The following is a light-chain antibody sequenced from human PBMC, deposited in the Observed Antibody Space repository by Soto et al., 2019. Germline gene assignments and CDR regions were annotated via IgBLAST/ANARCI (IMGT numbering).Light chain of an antibody. J-gene: IGKJ5*01. CDR3: QQRSNWPRIT. CDR1: QSVNTN. Sequence: EIVMTQSPGTLSVSPGERATLSCRASQSVNTNLAWYQQKPGQAPRLLIYGASSRATGIPDRFSGSGSGTDFTLTISRLEPEDFAVYYCQQRSNWPRITFGQGTRLEIK. V-gene: IGKV3D-20*02. CDR2: GAS.